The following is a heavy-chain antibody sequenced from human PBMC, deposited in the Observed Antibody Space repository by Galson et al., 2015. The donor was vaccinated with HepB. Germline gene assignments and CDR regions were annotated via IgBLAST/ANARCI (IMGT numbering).Heavy chain of an antibody. CDR2: IWYDGSIK. CDR1: GFTFSSYN. V-gene: IGHV3-33*01. D-gene: IGHD3-3*01. Sequence: SLRLSCAASGFTFSSYNMNWVRQAPGKGLEWVAVIWYDGSIKYYKDSVRGRFTVSRDNSKYTLYLETNSLRGEDTALYYCARDFGFGLDHWGQGTLVSVS. J-gene: IGHJ4*02. CDR3: ARDFGFGLDH.